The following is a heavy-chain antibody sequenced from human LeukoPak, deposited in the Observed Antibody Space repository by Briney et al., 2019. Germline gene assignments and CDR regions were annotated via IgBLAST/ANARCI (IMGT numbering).Heavy chain of an antibody. V-gene: IGHV3-21*01. Sequence: PGGSRRLSCAASGFIFSSYSINWVRQAPGKGLEWVSSISSSSSYIYYADSVKGRFTISRDNAKNSLYLQMNSLRAEDTAVYYCARGDSSAWPPDYLGQGTLVTVSS. CDR1: GFIFSSYS. J-gene: IGHJ4*02. CDR2: ISSSSSYI. CDR3: ARGDSSAWPPDY. D-gene: IGHD6-19*01.